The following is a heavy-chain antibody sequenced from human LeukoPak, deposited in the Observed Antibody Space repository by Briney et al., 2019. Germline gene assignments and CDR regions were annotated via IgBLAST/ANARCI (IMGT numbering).Heavy chain of an antibody. CDR2: ISWNSGSI. J-gene: IGHJ5*02. D-gene: IGHD3-22*01. V-gene: IGHV3-9*01. Sequence: PGRSLRLSCAASGFTFYDYAVHWVRQAPGKGVEWVSGISWNSGSIVYADSVKGRFTISRDNAKNSLYLQMNTLRAEDTAFYYCAKSKSPHLHYFDNSGSYRNWFDPWGQGTLVTVSS. CDR1: GFTFYDYA. CDR3: AKSKSPHLHYFDNSGSYRNWFDP.